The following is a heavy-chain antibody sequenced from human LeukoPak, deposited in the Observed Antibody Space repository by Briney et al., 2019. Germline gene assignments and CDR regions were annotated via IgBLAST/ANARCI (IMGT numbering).Heavy chain of an antibody. Sequence: SETLSLTCAVSGHSISSSNWWGWVRQPPGKGLEWIGVIYHSGSTNYNPSLKSRVTISVDKSKNQFSLKLSSVTAADTAVYYCASRGYGSHAVFDIWGQGTMVTVSS. CDR1: GHSISSSNW. V-gene: IGHV4-4*02. J-gene: IGHJ3*02. CDR2: IYHSGST. CDR3: ASRGYGSHAVFDI. D-gene: IGHD5-12*01.